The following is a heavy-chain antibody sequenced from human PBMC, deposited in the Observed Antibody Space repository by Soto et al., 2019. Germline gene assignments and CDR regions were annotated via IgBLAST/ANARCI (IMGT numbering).Heavy chain of an antibody. CDR3: TIDRGYPED. D-gene: IGHD5-18*01. CDR2: IHQSGST. V-gene: IGHV4-30-2*01. Sequence: QVQLQESGPGRVKPSQTLSLTCAVSGGSVSSGCYSWSWIRRPPGKGLEWIGSIHQSGSTDSSSSLKRRVFISVDRSKNQLSLELSSVTAADTAVYYCTIDRGYPEDWGRGTLVTVSS. J-gene: IGHJ4*02. CDR1: GGSVSSGCYS.